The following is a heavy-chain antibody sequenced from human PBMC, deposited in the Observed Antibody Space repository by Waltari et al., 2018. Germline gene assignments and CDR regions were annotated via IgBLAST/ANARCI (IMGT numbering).Heavy chain of an antibody. Sequence: EVQLLESGGGLVQPGGSLRLSCAASGFTFSSYAMRWVRQAPGKGLEWVSTITAGGRYTHFADSLKGRFTVSRDDSRNTLFLQMNSLRAEDTAVYYCARATITANQNYFDYWGQGTLVTVSS. CDR3: ARATITANQNYFDY. D-gene: IGHD6-13*01. CDR2: ITAGGRYT. V-gene: IGHV3-23*01. CDR1: GFTFSSYA. J-gene: IGHJ4*02.